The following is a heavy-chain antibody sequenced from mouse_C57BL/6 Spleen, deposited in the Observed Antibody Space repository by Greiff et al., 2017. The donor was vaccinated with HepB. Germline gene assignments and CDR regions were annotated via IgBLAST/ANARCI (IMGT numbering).Heavy chain of an antibody. CDR2: IHPNSGST. CDR1: GYTFTSYW. J-gene: IGHJ3*01. D-gene: IGHD1-1*01. Sequence: QVHVKQPGAELVKPGASVKLSCKASGYTFTSYWMHWVKQRPGQGLEWIGMIHPNSGSTNYNEKFKSKATLTVDKSSSTAYMQLSSLTSEDSAVYYCARRGGTTEFAYWGQGTLVTVSA. CDR3: ARRGGTTEFAY. V-gene: IGHV1-64*01.